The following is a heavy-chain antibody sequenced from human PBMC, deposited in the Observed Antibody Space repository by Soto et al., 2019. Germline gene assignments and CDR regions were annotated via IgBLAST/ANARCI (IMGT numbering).Heavy chain of an antibody. CDR3: ARLRIATNNYKWFDP. CDR2: IYVTGAV. D-gene: IGHD2-21*01. CDR1: GATLNSGNYY. V-gene: IGHV4-31*03. J-gene: IGHJ5*02. Sequence: SETLSLTCSVSGATLNSGNYYWGCMRQVPGEGLEWIGHIYVTGAVDYNPSLRDRITISQDTSERQFSLNLRLVTAADTAVYYCARLRIATNNYKWFDPWGQGTLVTVSS.